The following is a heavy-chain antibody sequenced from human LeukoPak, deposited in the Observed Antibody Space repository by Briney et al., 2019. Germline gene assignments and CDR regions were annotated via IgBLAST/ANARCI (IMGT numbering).Heavy chain of an antibody. Sequence: GASAKASCKASGYTFIGYYMHWVRQAPGQGLEWMGWINPNSGGTNYAQKFQGRVTMTRDTSISTAYMEVSRLRSDDTAVYYCARDWSAWSGSYRWFDPWGQGTLVTVSS. J-gene: IGHJ5*02. CDR1: GYTFIGYY. V-gene: IGHV1-2*02. CDR3: ARDWSAWSGSYRWFDP. D-gene: IGHD1-26*01. CDR2: INPNSGGT.